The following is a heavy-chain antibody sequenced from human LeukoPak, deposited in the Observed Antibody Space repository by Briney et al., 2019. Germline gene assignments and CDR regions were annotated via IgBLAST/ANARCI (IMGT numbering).Heavy chain of an antibody. Sequence: PGGSLRLSCAASGFTFSNYGMNWVRQAPGKGLEWVSFTDTSGRYVYYGDSVKGRFTISRDNAKNLLFLQMNGLRAEDTALYYCARGRSITLLRGVAMSDGFDIWGQGAMAAVSS. CDR1: GFTFSNYG. J-gene: IGHJ3*02. CDR3: ARGRSITLLRGVAMSDGFDI. CDR2: TDTSGRYV. D-gene: IGHD3-10*01. V-gene: IGHV3-21*06.